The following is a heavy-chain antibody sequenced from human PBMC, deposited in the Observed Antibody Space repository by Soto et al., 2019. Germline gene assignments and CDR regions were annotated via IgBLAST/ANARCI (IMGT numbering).Heavy chain of an antibody. CDR1: GFTFSSYA. V-gene: IGHV3-23*01. Sequence: EVQLLESGGGLVQPGGSLRLSCAASGFTFSSYAMSWVRQAPGKGLEWVSAITASGDTTYYADSVKGRVTISIVNSNIKKYLNMTRLSAEDTAAYYCARVRPLGDGTHTSCVGAFDIWVQGTMVTVSS. D-gene: IGHD2-2*01. CDR3: ARVRPLGDGTHTSCVGAFDI. J-gene: IGHJ3*02. CDR2: ITASGDTT.